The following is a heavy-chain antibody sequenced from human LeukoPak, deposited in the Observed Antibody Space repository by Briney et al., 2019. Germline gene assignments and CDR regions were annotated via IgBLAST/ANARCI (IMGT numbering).Heavy chain of an antibody. CDR3: TTDWATTNY. V-gene: IGHV3-15*01. Sequence: GGSLRLSCAASGFTFSDYYMSWVRQAPGKGLEWVGRIKSKTDGGTADYAAPVNGRFTISRDDSKNTLYLQMNSLKTEDTAMYYCTTDWATTNYWGQGTLVTVSS. CDR2: IKSKTDGGTA. CDR1: GFTFSDYY. J-gene: IGHJ4*02. D-gene: IGHD1-1*01.